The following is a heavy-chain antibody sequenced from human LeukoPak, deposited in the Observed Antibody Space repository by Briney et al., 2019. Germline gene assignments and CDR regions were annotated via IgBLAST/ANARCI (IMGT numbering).Heavy chain of an antibody. V-gene: IGHV3-66*01. CDR3: ARDFKESFDI. CDR1: GFTFSTYA. J-gene: IGHJ3*02. D-gene: IGHD2/OR15-2a*01. CDR2: IYSGGST. Sequence: GGSLRLSCAASGFTFSTYAMHWVRQAPGKGLEWVSVIYSGGSTHYADSVKGRFTISRDNSKNTLYLQMNSLRAEDTAVYYCARDFKESFDIWGQGTMVTVSS.